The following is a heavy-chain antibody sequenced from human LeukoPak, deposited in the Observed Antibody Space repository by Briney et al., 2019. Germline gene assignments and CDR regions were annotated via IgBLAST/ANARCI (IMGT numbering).Heavy chain of an antibody. CDR2: ISGSGGST. Sequence: GGSLRLSCAASGFTFSSYAMSWVRQAPGKGLEWVSAISGSGGSTYYADSVKGRFTISRDNSKNTLYLQMNSLRAEDTAVYYCAKVSAWAMVGATYFDYWGQGTLVTVSS. J-gene: IGHJ4*02. CDR1: GFTFSSYA. CDR3: AKVSAWAMVGATYFDY. V-gene: IGHV3-23*01. D-gene: IGHD1-26*01.